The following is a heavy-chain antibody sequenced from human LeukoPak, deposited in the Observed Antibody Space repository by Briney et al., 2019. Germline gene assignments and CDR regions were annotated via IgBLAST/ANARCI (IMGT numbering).Heavy chain of an antibody. Sequence: GGSLTLSCAASGFTFSSYAMSWVRQAPGKGLEWVSAISGSGGSTYYADSVKGRFTISRDNSKNTLYLQMNSLRAWDTAVYYCAKGAVVTTTTLVYGMDVWGQGTTVTVSS. J-gene: IGHJ6*02. CDR1: GFTFSSYA. CDR3: AKGAVVTTTTLVYGMDV. D-gene: IGHD6-19*01. CDR2: ISGSGGST. V-gene: IGHV3-23*01.